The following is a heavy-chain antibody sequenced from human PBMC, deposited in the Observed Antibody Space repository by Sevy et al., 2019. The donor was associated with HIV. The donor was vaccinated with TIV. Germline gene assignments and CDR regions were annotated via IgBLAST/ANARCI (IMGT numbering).Heavy chain of an antibody. CDR3: ARDPGRDSDY. V-gene: IGHV3-21*01. CDR2: ISGSTTYI. J-gene: IGHJ4*02. Sequence: GGSLRLSCAASGFTFSSYTMNWVRQAPGKGLEWVSSISGSTTYIYYADSVKGRFTISRDNARNSLYLQTNSLRGEDTAVYYCARDPGRDSDYWGQGTLVTVSS. CDR1: GFTFSSYT.